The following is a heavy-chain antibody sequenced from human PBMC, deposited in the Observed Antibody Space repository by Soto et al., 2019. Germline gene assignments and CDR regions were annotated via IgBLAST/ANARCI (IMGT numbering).Heavy chain of an antibody. CDR1: GYTFTSYA. J-gene: IGHJ4*02. Sequence: GASVKVSCKASGYTFTSYAMHWVRQAPGQRLEWMGWINAGNGNTKYSQKFQGRVTITRDTSASTAYMELSSLRSEDTAVYYCARSRGRWLFGYFDYWGQGTLVTVSS. V-gene: IGHV1-3*01. CDR3: ARSRGRWLFGYFDY. D-gene: IGHD3-22*01. CDR2: INAGNGNT.